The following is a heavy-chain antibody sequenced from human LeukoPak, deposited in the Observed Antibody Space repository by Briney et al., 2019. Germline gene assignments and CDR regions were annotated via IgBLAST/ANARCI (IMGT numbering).Heavy chain of an antibody. Sequence: GGSLRLSCAASGFTFTSYAMSRVRQAPGKGLEWVSVMSGSDGSTYYADSVKGRFTISRDNSKNMLYLQMNSLRAEDTAIYYCAKESVGITWYFDYWGQGTLVTVSS. CDR3: AKESVGITWYFDY. V-gene: IGHV3-23*01. CDR1: GFTFTSYA. D-gene: IGHD3-22*01. J-gene: IGHJ4*02. CDR2: MSGSDGST.